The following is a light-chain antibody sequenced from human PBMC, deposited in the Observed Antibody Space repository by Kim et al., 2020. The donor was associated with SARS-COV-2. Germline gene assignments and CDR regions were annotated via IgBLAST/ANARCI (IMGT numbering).Light chain of an antibody. CDR1: SSNIGRHF. Sequence: GQRVTSSCSGSSSNIGRHFVKWFQQRPGTAPKVFIYNDNQRPSGVPDRFSGSRSGTSASLAISGLQSEDEADYYCATWDVSLDAWVFGGGTKVTVL. V-gene: IGLV1-44*01. J-gene: IGLJ3*02. CDR2: NDN. CDR3: ATWDVSLDAWV.